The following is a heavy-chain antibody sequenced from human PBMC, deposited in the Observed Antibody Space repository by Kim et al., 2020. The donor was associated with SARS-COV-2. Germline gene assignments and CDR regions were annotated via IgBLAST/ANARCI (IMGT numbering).Heavy chain of an antibody. Sequence: PSLTSRVTISVDASENQFALKLGSVTAADRAVYYCARGGWGVTTPYFDCWGQGTLVTVSS. CDR3: ARGGWGVTTPYFDC. D-gene: IGHD4-17*01. V-gene: IGHV4-34*01. J-gene: IGHJ4*02.